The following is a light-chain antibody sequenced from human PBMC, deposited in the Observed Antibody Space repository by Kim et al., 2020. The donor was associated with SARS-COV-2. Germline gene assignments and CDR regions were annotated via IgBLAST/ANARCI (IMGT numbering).Light chain of an antibody. CDR1: SSDVGFYDY. V-gene: IGLV2-14*03. CDR2: DVG. CDR3: CSYTSSATFVI. J-gene: IGLJ2*01. Sequence: QSFTISCTGTSSDVGFYDYVSWYQHHPGKAPTLMIYDVGQRPSGVSNRFSGSKSGNTASLTISGLQTEDEADYYCCSYTSSATFVIFGGGTQLTVL.